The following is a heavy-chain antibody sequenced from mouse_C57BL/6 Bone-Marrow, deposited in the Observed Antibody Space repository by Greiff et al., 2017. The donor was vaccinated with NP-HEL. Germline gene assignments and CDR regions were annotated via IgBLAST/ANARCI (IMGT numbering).Heavy chain of an antibody. CDR3: ARWTRRAY. CDR2: IDPSDSYT. J-gene: IGHJ3*01. V-gene: IGHV1-59*01. Sequence: QVQLQQPGAELVRPGTSVKLSCKASGYTFTSYWMHWVKQRPGQGLEWIGVIDPSDSYTNYNQKFKGKATLTVDTSSSTAYMQLSSLTSEDSAVYYYARWTRRAYWGQGTLVTVSA. CDR1: GYTFTSYW.